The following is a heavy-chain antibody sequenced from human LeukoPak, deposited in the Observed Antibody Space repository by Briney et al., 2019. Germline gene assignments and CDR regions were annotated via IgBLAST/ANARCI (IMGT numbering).Heavy chain of an antibody. J-gene: IGHJ5*02. CDR2: INPNSGGT. D-gene: IGHD3-10*01. Sequence: ASVKVSCKASGYTFTGYYMHWVRQAPGQGLEWMGRINPNSGGTNYAQKFQGRVTMTRDTSISTAYMELSRLRSDDTAVYYCARERARITMVRGVRLSWFDPWGQGTLVTVSS. V-gene: IGHV1-2*06. CDR3: ARERARITMVRGVRLSWFDP. CDR1: GYTFTGYY.